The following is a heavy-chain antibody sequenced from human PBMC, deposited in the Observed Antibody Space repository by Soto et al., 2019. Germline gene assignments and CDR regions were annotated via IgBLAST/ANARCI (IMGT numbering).Heavy chain of an antibody. CDR3: AYYDSSEGYFDY. CDR2: IYYSGST. J-gene: IGHJ4*02. D-gene: IGHD3-22*01. CDR1: GGSISSSSYY. Sequence: LSLTCTVSGGSISSSSYYWGWIRQPPGKGLEWIGSIYYSGSTYYNPSLKSRVTISVDTSKNQFSLKLSSVTAADTAVYYCAYYDSSEGYFDYWGQGTLVTVSS. V-gene: IGHV4-39*01.